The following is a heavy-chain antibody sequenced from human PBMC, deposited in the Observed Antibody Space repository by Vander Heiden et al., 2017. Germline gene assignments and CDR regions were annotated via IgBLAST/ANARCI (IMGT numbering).Heavy chain of an antibody. J-gene: IGHJ6*02. D-gene: IGHD4-17*01. CDR3: ARGLETVSPSSPV. CDR2: INRGGRT. V-gene: IGHV4-34*01. Sequence: QVQLQQWGAGLLKPSETLSLTCAVYGGSLSGFYWSWIRQPPGKGLEWIGEINRGGRTNYNPALKSRVTISVDTSNNQFSLRLRYVKAADTAVYYCARGLETVSPSSPVWVQGTTVTVS. CDR1: GGSLSGFY.